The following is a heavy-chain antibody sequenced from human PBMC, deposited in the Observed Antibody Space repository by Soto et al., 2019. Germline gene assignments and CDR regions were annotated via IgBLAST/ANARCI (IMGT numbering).Heavy chain of an antibody. CDR2: VHYSGNT. J-gene: IGHJ4*02. CDR3: AREIMAADHYDY. CDR1: GGSIRSGDYY. V-gene: IGHV4-30-4*01. Sequence: SETLSLTCTVSGGSIRSGDYYWSWIRQTPERGLEWCGYVHYSGNTFYNPSLKSRATISLDTSRNQFSLNLSSVTAADSAVYYCAREIMAADHYDYWGQGALVTVSS. D-gene: IGHD6-13*01.